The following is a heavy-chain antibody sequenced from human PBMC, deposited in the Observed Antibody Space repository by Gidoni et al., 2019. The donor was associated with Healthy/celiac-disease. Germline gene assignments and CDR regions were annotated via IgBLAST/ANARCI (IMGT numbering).Heavy chain of an antibody. CDR1: GYSFTSYW. Sequence: EVQLVQSGAEVKKPGESLRISRKGSGYSFTSYWISWVRQMPGKGLEWMGWIDPSDSYTNYSPSFQGHVTISADKSISTAYLQWSSLKASDTAMYYCARILQYGGWGNWFDPWGQGTLVTVSS. D-gene: IGHD6-19*01. J-gene: IGHJ5*02. V-gene: IGHV5-10-1*03. CDR3: ARILQYGGWGNWFDP. CDR2: IDPSDSYT.